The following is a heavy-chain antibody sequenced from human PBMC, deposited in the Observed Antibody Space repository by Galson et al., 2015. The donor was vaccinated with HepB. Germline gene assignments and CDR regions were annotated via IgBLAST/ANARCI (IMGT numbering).Heavy chain of an antibody. V-gene: IGHV3-23*01. CDR1: GFTFSSYA. CDR2: ISGSGGST. J-gene: IGHJ6*02. D-gene: IGHD2-2*02. CDR3: AKDGGMGYCSSTSCYKPLHYYYGMDV. Sequence: SLRLSCAASGFTFSSYAMSWVRQAPGKGLEWVSAISGSGGSTYYADSVKGRFTISRDNSKNTLYLQMNSLRAEDTAVYYCAKDGGMGYCSSTSCYKPLHYYYGMDVWGQGTTVTVSS.